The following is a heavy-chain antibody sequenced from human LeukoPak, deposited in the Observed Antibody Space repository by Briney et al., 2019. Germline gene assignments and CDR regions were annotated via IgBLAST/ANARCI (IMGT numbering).Heavy chain of an antibody. J-gene: IGHJ5*02. CDR1: GFSFSDYA. V-gene: IGHV3-30*18. CDR3: AKDAYSSGPNWFDP. D-gene: IGHD6-19*01. CDR2: ISYDETNN. Sequence: GGSLRLSCAASGFSFSDYAIHWVRQAPGKGLEWVALISYDETNNYYADSVKGRFTISRDNSKNTVYLQMNSLSPEDTAVYYCAKDAYSSGPNWFDPWGQGTLVTVSS.